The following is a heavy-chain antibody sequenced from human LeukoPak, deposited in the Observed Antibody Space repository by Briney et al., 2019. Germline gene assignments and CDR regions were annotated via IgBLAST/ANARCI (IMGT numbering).Heavy chain of an antibody. CDR1: GFTFNSYW. Sequence: GGSLRLSCGASGFTFNSYWFHWVRHAPGKGLVWVSRIDIDGTDTIYADSVKGRFAISRDNARNTLYLQMDSLRAEDTAVYYCARGGYFHGFDIGGQGTMVTVSS. J-gene: IGHJ3*02. CDR3: ARGGYFHGFDI. D-gene: IGHD5-12*01. CDR2: IDIDGTDT. V-gene: IGHV3-74*01.